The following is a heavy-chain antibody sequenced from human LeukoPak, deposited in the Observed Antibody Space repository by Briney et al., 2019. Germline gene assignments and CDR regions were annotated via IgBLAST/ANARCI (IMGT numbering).Heavy chain of an antibody. J-gene: IGHJ4*02. Sequence: GGSLRLSCAASGFTVSSNYMSWVRQAPGKGLEWVSIIYSGGSTFYADSVKGRFTISRDNSKNTLYLQMNSLRAEDTAVYYCARERVETFDYWGQGTLVTVSS. D-gene: IGHD5-24*01. V-gene: IGHV3-53*05. CDR1: GFTVSSNY. CDR2: IYSGGST. CDR3: ARERVETFDY.